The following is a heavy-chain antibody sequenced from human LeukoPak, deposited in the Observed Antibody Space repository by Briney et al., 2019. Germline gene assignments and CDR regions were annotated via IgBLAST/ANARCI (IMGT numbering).Heavy chain of an antibody. D-gene: IGHD3-10*02. CDR3: ARDLHYYVAMDA. J-gene: IGHJ6*02. Sequence: GGSLRLSCAASGFTFSSYAMSWVRQAPGKGLEWVSTFSGTSSTSYADAVKGRFVISRDNFGGMVFLQLNSLRVEDTALYYCARDLHYYVAMDAWGQGTTVTVSS. CDR1: GFTFSSYA. V-gene: IGHV3-23*01. CDR2: FSGTSST.